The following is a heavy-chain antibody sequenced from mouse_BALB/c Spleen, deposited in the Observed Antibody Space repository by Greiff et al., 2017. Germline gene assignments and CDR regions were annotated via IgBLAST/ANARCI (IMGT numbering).Heavy chain of an antibody. CDR2: IWTGGGT. V-gene: IGHV2-9-2*01. CDR1: GFSLTSYD. J-gene: IGHJ1*01. Sequence: VKLVESGPGLVAPSQSLSITCTVSGFSLTSYDISWIRQPPGKGLEWLGVIWTGGGTNYNSAFMSRLSISKDNSKSQVFLKMNSLQTDDTAIYYCVRDPNYYGSSHWYFDVWGAGTTVTVSS. CDR3: VRDPNYYGSSHWYFDV. D-gene: IGHD1-1*01.